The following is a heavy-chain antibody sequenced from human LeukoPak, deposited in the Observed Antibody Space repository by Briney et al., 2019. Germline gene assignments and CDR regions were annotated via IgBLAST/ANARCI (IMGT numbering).Heavy chain of an antibody. CDR2: TYFRSKWYY. Sequence: SQTLSLTCDISGDSVSSQTATWIWIRQSPSRGLEWLGRTYFRSKWYYDYAMSVKGRISISPDTSKNHFSLHLDSVTPEDTAVYYCARDHWYDILSFDYWGQGTLVTVSS. D-gene: IGHD3-9*01. CDR1: GDSVSSQTAT. J-gene: IGHJ4*02. CDR3: ARDHWYDILSFDY. V-gene: IGHV6-1*01.